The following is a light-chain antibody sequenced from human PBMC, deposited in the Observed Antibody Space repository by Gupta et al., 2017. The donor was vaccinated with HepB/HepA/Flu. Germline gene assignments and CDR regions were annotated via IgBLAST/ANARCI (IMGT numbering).Light chain of an antibody. J-gene: IGKJ1*01. Sequence: EIVMTQSPATLSVSPGERATLSCRASQSVSSNLAWYQQKPGQAPRLLIYGASTRATGIPARFSGSGSGTEFTLTISSLQSEDFAVYYCQQYNNWPPGETLGQGTKVEIK. V-gene: IGKV3-15*01. CDR3: QQYNNWPPGET. CDR2: GAS. CDR1: QSVSSN.